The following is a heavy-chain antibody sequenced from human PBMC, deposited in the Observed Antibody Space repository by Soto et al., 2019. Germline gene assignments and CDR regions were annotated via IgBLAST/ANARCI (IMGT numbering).Heavy chain of an antibody. D-gene: IGHD6-13*01. CDR3: ARQTTYSSSWFDY. Sequence: PSETLSLTCTVSGGSICNYYWTWIRQPAGKGLEWIGRIYTSGSTNYNPSLKSRLTMSVDTSKNQFSLKLSSVTAADTALYYCARQTTYSSSWFDYWGHGTLVTVSS. CDR2: IYTSGST. CDR1: GGSICNYY. V-gene: IGHV4-4*07. J-gene: IGHJ5*01.